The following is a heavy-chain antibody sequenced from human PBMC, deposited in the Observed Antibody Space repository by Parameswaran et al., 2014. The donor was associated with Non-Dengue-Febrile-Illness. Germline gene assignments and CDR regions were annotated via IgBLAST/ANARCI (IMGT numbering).Heavy chain of an antibody. CDR3: ARDGSWYAMDV. V-gene: IGHV3-74*01. Sequence: WIRQPPGKGLVWVSRVNSDGSRTSYADSVKGRFTISRDNAKNTLYLQMNSLRAEDTAVYYCARDGSWYAMDVWGQGTTVTVSS. D-gene: IGHD6-13*01. CDR2: VNSDGSRT. J-gene: IGHJ6*02.